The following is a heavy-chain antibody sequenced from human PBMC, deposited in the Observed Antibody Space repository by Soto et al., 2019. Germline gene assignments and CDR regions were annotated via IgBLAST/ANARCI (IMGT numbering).Heavy chain of an antibody. CDR2: IYSGGST. J-gene: IGHJ6*03. D-gene: IGHD2-2*01. V-gene: IGHV3-66*01. CDR3: ARVGREDIVVVPADYYYYYMDV. Sequence: EVQLVESGGGLVQPGGSLRLSCAASGFTVSSNYMSWVRQAPGKGLEWVSVIYSGGSTYYADSVKGRFTISRDNSKNTLYLQMNSLRAEDTAVYYCARVGREDIVVVPADYYYYYMDVWGKGTTVTVSS. CDR1: GFTVSSNY.